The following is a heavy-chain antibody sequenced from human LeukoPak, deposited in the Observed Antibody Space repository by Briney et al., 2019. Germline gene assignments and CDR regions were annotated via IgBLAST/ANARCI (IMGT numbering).Heavy chain of an antibody. CDR1: GYTFTGYY. J-gene: IGHJ4*02. V-gene: IGHV1-2*02. CDR3: ARTWYGTPHY. Sequence: GASAKVYCKASGYTFTGYYMHWVRQAPGQGLEWMGWINPNSGGTNYVQKFQGRVTMTRDTSISTAYMELSRLRSDDTAVYYCARTWYGTPHYWGQGTLVTVSS. D-gene: IGHD6-13*01. CDR2: INPNSGGT.